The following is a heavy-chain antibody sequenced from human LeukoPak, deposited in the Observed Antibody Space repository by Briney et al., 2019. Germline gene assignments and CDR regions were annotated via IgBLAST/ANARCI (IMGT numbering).Heavy chain of an antibody. J-gene: IGHJ4*02. V-gene: IGHV3-9*03. CDR2: ISWNSGDI. CDR3: AKGKDVAVAGTFDY. D-gene: IGHD6-19*01. Sequence: GSSLRLFCAASGFTFDDYAMHGVRHAPGKGLVWVSGISWNSGDIRHADSVKGRFTISRDNAKNSQYLQMNSLRVEDMALYYCAKGKDVAVAGTFDYWGQGTLVTVSS. CDR1: GFTFDDYA.